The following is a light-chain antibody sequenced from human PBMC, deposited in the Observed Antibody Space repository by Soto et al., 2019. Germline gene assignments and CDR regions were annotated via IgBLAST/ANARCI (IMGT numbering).Light chain of an antibody. CDR2: EVT. Sequence: QSVLTQPASVSGSPGQSIAISCNGSSSDIGIYKYVSWYQQHPGKVPKLIIYEVTNRPSGVSNRFSGSKSGNTASLTISGLQAEDEADYYCSSYTTSSTRVFGPGTKVTVL. J-gene: IGLJ1*01. CDR1: SSDIGIYKY. V-gene: IGLV2-14*01. CDR3: SSYTTSSTRV.